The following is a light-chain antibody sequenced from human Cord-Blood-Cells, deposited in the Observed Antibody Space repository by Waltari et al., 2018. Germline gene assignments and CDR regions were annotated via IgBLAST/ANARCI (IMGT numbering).Light chain of an antibody. CDR1: QGNSIY. CDR3: QQYYSYPLT. V-gene: IGKV1-8*01. CDR2: AAS. J-gene: IGKJ2*01. Sequence: ARRMTSSPSSFSASTGDRVTITCRASQGNSIYLAWYQQTPGKAPKLLIYAASTLQSGVPSRFSGSGSGTDFTLTISCLQSEDFATYYCQQYYSYPLTFGQGTKLEIK.